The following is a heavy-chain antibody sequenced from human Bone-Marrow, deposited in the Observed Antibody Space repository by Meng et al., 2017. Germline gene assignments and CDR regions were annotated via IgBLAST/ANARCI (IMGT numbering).Heavy chain of an antibody. J-gene: IGHJ6*02. CDR3: ARTSSGWYPKGYYYYGMDV. CDR2: ISSSGSTI. V-gene: IGHV3-11*04. Sequence: GGSLRLSCAASGFTVSSNYMSWVRQAPGKGLEWVSYISSSGSTIYYADSVKGRFTISRDNAKNSLYLQMNSLRAEDTAVYYCARTSSGWYPKGYYYYGMDVWGQGTTVTVSS. D-gene: IGHD6-19*01. CDR1: GFTVSSNY.